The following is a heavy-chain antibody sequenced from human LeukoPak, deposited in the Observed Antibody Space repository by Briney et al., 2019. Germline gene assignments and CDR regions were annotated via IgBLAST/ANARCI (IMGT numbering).Heavy chain of an antibody. V-gene: IGHV3-23*01. Sequence: PGGSLGLSCAASGFTFSSYAMSWVRQAPGKGLEWVSAISGSGGSTYYADSVKGRFTISRDNSKNTLYLQMNSLRAEDTAVYYCXXXXXXXXXXXSGYYGMDVWGQGTTVTVSS. CDR2: ISGSGGST. CDR3: XXXXXXXXXXXSGYYGMDV. J-gene: IGHJ6*02. CDR1: GFTFSSYA. D-gene: IGHD3-10*01.